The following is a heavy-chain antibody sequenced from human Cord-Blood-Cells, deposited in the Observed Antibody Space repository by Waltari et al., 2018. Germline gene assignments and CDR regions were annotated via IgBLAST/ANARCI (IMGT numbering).Heavy chain of an antibody. CDR1: GFTFSSYG. D-gene: IGHD2-2*01. CDR2: IWYDGSNK. CDR3: ARGAVPAAIDY. V-gene: IGHV3-33*01. Sequence: QVQLVESGGGVVQPGRSLRLSCAASGFTFSSYGMHWVRQAPGKGLGWVAVIWYDGSNKYYADSVKGRFTISRDNSKNTLYLQMNSLRAEDTAVYYCARGAVPAAIDYWGQGTLVTVSS. J-gene: IGHJ4*02.